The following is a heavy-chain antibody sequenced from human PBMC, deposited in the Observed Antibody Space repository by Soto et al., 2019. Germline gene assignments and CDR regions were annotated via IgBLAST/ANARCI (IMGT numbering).Heavy chain of an antibody. CDR3: ARRAYYFDDTGSHAFDI. J-gene: IGHJ3*02. V-gene: IGHV3-23*01. CDR2: IGTSGDNT. Sequence: EVQLLESGGGLRQPGGSLRLSCVASGYNFNKYAVSWVRQAPGKGLEWVSAIGTSGDNTYYTDSVTGRFTISRDNSKNMLYLQMDSLTAEDTAVYYCARRAYYFDDTGSHAFDIWGQGTRVTVSS. CDR1: GYNFNKYA. D-gene: IGHD3-22*01.